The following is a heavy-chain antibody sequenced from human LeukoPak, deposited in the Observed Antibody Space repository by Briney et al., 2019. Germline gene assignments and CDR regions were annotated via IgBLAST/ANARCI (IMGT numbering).Heavy chain of an antibody. V-gene: IGHV4-39*07. Sequence: SETLSLTCTVSGGSISSGYYYWGWIRQSPEKGLEWIGSISSSGNTYYTSSLKSRVIISSDPSRNQYSLTFNSVTAADTAVYYCGRDSSHWQNDYWGQGALVTVSS. D-gene: IGHD1-1*01. CDR3: GRDSSHWQNDY. CDR2: ISSSGNT. J-gene: IGHJ4*02. CDR1: GGSISSGYYY.